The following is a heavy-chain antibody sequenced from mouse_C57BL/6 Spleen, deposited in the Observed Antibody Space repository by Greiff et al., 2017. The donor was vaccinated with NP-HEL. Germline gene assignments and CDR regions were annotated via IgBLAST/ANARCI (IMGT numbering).Heavy chain of an antibody. CDR3: ARSLFITTVVATRAMDY. J-gene: IGHJ4*01. V-gene: IGHV1-81*01. Sequence: VQLQQSGAELARPGASVKLSCKASGYTFTSYGISWVKQRTGQGLEWIGEIYPRSGNTYYNEKFKGKATLTADKSSSTAYMELRSLTSEDSAVYFCARSLFITTVVATRAMDYWGQGTSVTVSS. CDR2: IYPRSGNT. CDR1: GYTFTSYG. D-gene: IGHD1-1*01.